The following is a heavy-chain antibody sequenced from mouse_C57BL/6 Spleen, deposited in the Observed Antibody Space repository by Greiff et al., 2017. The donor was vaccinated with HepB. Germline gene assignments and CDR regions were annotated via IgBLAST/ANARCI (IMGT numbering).Heavy chain of an antibody. CDR3: ARDDYPYDAMDY. CDR1: GYAFSSSW. Sequence: QVQLQESGPELVKPGASVKISCKASGYAFSSSWMNWVKQRPGKGLEWSGRIYPGDGDTNYNGEFKGKATLTADKSSSTAYMQLSSLTSEDSAVYFVARDDYPYDAMDYWGQGTSVTVSS. J-gene: IGHJ4*01. D-gene: IGHD2-4*01. CDR2: IYPGDGDT. V-gene: IGHV1-82*01.